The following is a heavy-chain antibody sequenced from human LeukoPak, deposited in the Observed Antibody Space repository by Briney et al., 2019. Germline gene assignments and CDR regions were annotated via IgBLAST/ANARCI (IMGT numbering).Heavy chain of an antibody. V-gene: IGHV3-21*04. CDR2: ISSSSSYI. J-gene: IGHJ4*02. Sequence: GGSLRLSCAASGFTFSSYSMNWVRQAPGKGLEWVSSISSSSSYIYYADSVKGRFTISRDNAKNSLYLQMNSLRAEDTAVYYCSCALLHLEPFDYWGQGTLVTVSS. CDR1: GFTFSSYS. D-gene: IGHD3-3*01. CDR3: SCALLHLEPFDY.